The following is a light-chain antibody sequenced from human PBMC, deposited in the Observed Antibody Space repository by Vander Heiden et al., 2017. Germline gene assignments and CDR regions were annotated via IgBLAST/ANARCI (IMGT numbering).Light chain of an antibody. CDR2: KAS. V-gene: IGKV1-5*03. CDR1: QSINTY. J-gene: IGKJ1*01. Sequence: DIQMTQSPSTLSASVGDRVTITCRASQSINTYLAWHQQKPGKAPNLLIYKASILESGVPSRFSGSGSGTEFTLTISSLQPDDFATYYCQQDNSFTWTFGQGTKVEIK. CDR3: QQDNSFTWT.